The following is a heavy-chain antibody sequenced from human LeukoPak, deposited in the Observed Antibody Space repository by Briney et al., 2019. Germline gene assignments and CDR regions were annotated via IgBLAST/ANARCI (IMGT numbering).Heavy chain of an antibody. CDR2: INPNSGGT. Sequence: ASVKVSCKASGYTFTGYYMHWVRQALGQGLEWMGWINPNSGGTNYAQKFQGRVTMTRDTSISTAYMELSRLRSDDTAVYYCARVRVPIAVAAFDYWGQGTLVTVSS. CDR3: ARVRVPIAVAAFDY. J-gene: IGHJ4*02. V-gene: IGHV1-2*02. D-gene: IGHD6-19*01. CDR1: GYTFTGYY.